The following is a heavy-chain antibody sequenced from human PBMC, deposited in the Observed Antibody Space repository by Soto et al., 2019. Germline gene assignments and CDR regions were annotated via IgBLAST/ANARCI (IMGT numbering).Heavy chain of an antibody. D-gene: IGHD2-15*01. CDR2: IYYSGST. CDR1: VGSISSISYY. CDR3: ARQLSCSGGSCYYYSCGMDV. J-gene: IGHJ6*02. V-gene: IGHV4-39*01. Sequence: QLQLQESGPGLVKPSETLSLTCTVSVGSISSISYYWGWIRQPPGKGLEWIGSIYYSGSTYYNPSLKRRVTMCVDTSKNQFSLKPSSVTAADTAVSYCARQLSCSGGSCYYYSCGMDVWGQGTAVTVSS.